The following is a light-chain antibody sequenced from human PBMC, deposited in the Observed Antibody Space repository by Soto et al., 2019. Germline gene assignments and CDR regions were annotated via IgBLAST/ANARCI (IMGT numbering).Light chain of an antibody. CDR1: SSDVGGYNY. V-gene: IGLV2-8*01. Sequence: QSVLTQPPSASGSPGQSVTISCTGTSSDVGGYNYVSWYQQHPGKAPKLMIYEVSKRPSGVPDRFAGTNSGNTASLTVSGLQAEDESHYYCSSYAGSNNVIFGGGTKLTVL. CDR2: EVS. J-gene: IGLJ2*01. CDR3: SSYAGSNNVI.